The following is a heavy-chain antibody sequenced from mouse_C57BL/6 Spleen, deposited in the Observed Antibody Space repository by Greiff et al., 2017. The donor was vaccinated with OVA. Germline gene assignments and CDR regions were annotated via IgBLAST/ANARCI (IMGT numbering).Heavy chain of an antibody. D-gene: IGHD2-4*01. J-gene: IGHJ3*01. CDR2: IDPYDSYT. V-gene: IGHV1-69*01. CDR3: SRGQYDDDGAPFAY. Sequence: QVQLQQPGAELVMPGASVKLSCKASGYTFTSYWMHWVKQRPGQGLEWIGEIDPYDSYTNYNQKFKGKSTLTVDKSSSTASMQLSSLTSEDSAVYYCSRGQYDDDGAPFAYWGQGTLGTVSA. CDR1: GYTFTSYW.